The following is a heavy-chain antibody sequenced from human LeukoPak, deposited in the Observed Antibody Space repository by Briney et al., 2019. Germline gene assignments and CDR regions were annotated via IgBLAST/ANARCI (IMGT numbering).Heavy chain of an antibody. V-gene: IGHV1-69*06. D-gene: IGHD4-17*01. CDR1: GGTFSSYA. CDR2: IIPIFGTP. CDR3: ARAPYPGYADFHDAFDI. J-gene: IGHJ3*02. Sequence: SVKVSCKASGGTFSSYAIHWVRQAPGQGLEWMGGIIPIFGTPNYAQKFQGRVTITADKSTSTAYMELSSLRSEDTAVYYCARAPYPGYADFHDAFDIWGQGTMVTVSS.